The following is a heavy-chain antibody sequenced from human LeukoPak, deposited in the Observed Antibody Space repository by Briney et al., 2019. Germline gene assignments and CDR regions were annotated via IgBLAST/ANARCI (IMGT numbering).Heavy chain of an antibody. CDR1: GYTFTDYY. CDR2: INPDSGGT. V-gene: IGHV1-2*02. D-gene: IGHD6-13*01. CDR3: AREAAAGGGDY. J-gene: IGHJ4*02. Sequence: ASVKVSCKASGYTFTDYYMHWVRQAPGQGLEWMGWINPDSGGTNYAQNFQGRVTMTRDTSISTAYMELSRLRSDDTAVYYCAREAAAGGGDYWGQGTLVTVSS.